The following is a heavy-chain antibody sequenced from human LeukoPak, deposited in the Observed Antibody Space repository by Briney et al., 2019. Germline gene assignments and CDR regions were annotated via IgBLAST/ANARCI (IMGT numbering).Heavy chain of an antibody. Sequence: PSETLSLTCTVSGDSINNYYWSWIRQPPGKGLEWLGYIYYSGSTNYNPSLKSRVTISVDTSKNQFSLKLSSVTAADTAMYYCARYVRYCSGGSCHPEFDYWGQGTLVTVSS. CDR2: IYYSGST. CDR1: GDSINNYY. D-gene: IGHD2-15*01. V-gene: IGHV4-59*01. CDR3: ARYVRYCSGGSCHPEFDY. J-gene: IGHJ4*02.